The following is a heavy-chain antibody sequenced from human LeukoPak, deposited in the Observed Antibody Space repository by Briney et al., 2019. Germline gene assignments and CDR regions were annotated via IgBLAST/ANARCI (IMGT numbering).Heavy chain of an antibody. CDR1: GFTFSSYG. J-gene: IGHJ4*02. Sequence: GGSLRLSCAASGFTFSSYGMHWVRQAPGKGLEWVAFIRYDGSIKHYADSVKVRFTISRDNSKNTLYLQMNSLRPEDTTMYYWAKDRGSRNEILTGRPRASMYFDYWGQGSLVTVSS. D-gene: IGHD3-9*01. V-gene: IGHV3-30*02. CDR3: AKDRGSRNEILTGRPRASMYFDY. CDR2: IRYDGSIK.